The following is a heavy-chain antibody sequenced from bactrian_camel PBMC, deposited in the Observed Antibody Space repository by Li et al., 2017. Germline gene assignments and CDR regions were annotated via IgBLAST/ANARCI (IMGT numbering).Heavy chain of an antibody. D-gene: IGHD7*01. CDR1: VDTIGRYC. Sequence: HVQLVESGGGSVRTGGSLRLSCAASVDTIGRYCMGWFRQIPDKEREGVAGIESDGSTSYADSVKGRFTVSQDSAKNILYLQMNSLKPEDTAMYYCVADSPGICTGGGWSRILKYAYWGQGTQVTVS. CDR2: IESDGST. CDR3: VADSPGICTGGGWSRILKYAY. V-gene: IGHV3S55*01. J-gene: IGHJ4*01.